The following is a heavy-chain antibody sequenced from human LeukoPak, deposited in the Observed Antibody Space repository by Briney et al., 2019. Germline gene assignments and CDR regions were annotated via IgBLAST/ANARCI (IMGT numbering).Heavy chain of an antibody. CDR3: AREGDSSGYYYFDY. CDR2: IYSGGST. D-gene: IGHD3-22*01. J-gene: IGHJ4*02. V-gene: IGHV3-66*01. Sequence: GALRLSSAASGFTVSSNYMSWVRQAPGKGLEWVSVIYSGGSTYYADSVKGRFTISRDNSKNTLYLQMNSLRAEDTAVYYCAREGDSSGYYYFDYWGQGTLVTVSS. CDR1: GFTVSSNY.